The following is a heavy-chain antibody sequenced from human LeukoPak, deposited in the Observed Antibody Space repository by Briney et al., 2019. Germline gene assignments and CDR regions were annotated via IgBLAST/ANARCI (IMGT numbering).Heavy chain of an antibody. Sequence: GGSLRLSCAASGFIVSSNYMSWVRQAPGKGLEWVSVIYSGGSTYYADSVKGRFTISRDNSKNTLYLQMNSLRAEDTAVYYCARDSGDCSGGSCYGDYWGQGTLVTVSS. CDR2: IYSGGST. J-gene: IGHJ4*02. CDR1: GFIVSSNY. D-gene: IGHD2-15*01. CDR3: ARDSGDCSGGSCYGDY. V-gene: IGHV3-53*01.